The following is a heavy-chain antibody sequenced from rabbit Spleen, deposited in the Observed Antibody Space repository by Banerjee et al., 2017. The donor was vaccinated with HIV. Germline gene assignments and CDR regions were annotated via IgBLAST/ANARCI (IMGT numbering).Heavy chain of an antibody. Sequence: QSLEESGGDLVKPGASLTLSCTASGFSFSSRYCVCWVRQAPGKGLEWIGCINIGSGSTYYASWAKGRFTISKTSSTTVTLQMTSLTAADTATYFCARNYGGGTYIGQLDLWGQGTLVTVS. J-gene: IGHJ3*01. CDR3: ARNYGGGTYIGQLDL. D-gene: IGHD8-1*01. V-gene: IGHV1S40*01. CDR1: GFSFSSRYC. CDR2: INIGSGST.